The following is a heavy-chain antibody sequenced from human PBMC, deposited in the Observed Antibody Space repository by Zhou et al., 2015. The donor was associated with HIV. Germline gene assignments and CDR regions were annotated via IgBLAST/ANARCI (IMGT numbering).Heavy chain of an antibody. CDR1: GAPFNTFA. CDR2: IIPILGTT. J-gene: IGHJ2*01. V-gene: IGHV1-69*01. D-gene: IGHD6-6*01. Sequence: QVYLVQSGAELRKPGSSVKVSCKTYGAPFNTFALNWVRQAPGQGPEWMGGIIPILGTTNYAQKFQGRVTISADESTNTAYMELNSLRSEDTAVYYCARDRGGATRPGWRYFDLVGRGTSSLSPQ. CDR3: ARDRGGATRPGWRYFDL.